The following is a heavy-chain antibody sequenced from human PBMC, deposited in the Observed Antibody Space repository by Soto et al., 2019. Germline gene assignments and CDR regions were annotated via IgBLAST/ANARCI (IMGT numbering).Heavy chain of an antibody. CDR1: GFTFSIYG. V-gene: IGHV3-33*01. J-gene: IGHJ4*02. Sequence: QVQLVESGGGVVQPGRSLRLSCAASGFTFSIYGMHWVRQAPGKGLEWVAVIWYDGSNKYYADSVKGRFTISRDNSKSTLSLQMNSLRAEDTAVYYCVRVKRSYGDYVGVDYWGQGTLVTVSS. CDR3: VRVKRSYGDYVGVDY. CDR2: IWYDGSNK. D-gene: IGHD4-17*01.